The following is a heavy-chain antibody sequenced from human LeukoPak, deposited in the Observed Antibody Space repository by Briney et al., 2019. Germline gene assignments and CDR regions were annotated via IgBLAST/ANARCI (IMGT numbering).Heavy chain of an antibody. CDR1: GFTFSSYA. J-gene: IGHJ4*02. CDR2: IVGSGGPT. Sequence: PGGSLRLSCAASGFTFSSYAMSWVRQAPGEGLEWVSSIVGSGGPTYYADSVKGRFTISRDSSKNTLYLQMNSLRAEDTAVYYCAGGYYFDYWGQGTLVTVSS. CDR3: AGGYYFDY. D-gene: IGHD3-22*01. V-gene: IGHV3-23*01.